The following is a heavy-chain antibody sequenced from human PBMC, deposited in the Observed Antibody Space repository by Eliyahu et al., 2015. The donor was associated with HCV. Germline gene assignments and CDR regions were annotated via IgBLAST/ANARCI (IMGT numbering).Heavy chain of an antibody. Sequence: GFTFSKDWMHWVXQTPGTGLVWVSRINSDGSDTTYADSVKGRFTIFRDNAKNMLYLQMNSLRVEDTAVYYCGRGIAAPAYWGQGILVTVSS. J-gene: IGHJ4*02. CDR1: GFTFSKDW. CDR2: INSDGSDT. CDR3: GRGIAAPAY. V-gene: IGHV3-74*03. D-gene: IGHD6-13*01.